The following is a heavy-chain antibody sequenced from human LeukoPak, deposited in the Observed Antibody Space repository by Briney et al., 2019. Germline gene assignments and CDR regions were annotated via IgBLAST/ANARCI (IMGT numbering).Heavy chain of an antibody. J-gene: IGHJ4*02. CDR2: IIPIFGTA. V-gene: IGHV1-69*05. D-gene: IGHD3-22*01. CDR3: ARDSGGPYYYDSSGYYPQPRRYYFDY. CDR1: GGTFSSYA. Sequence: SVKVSCKASGGTFSSYAISWVRQAPGQGLEWMGGIIPIFGTANYEQKFQGRVTITTDESTSTAYMELSSLRSEDTAVYYCARDSGGPYYYDSSGYYPQPRRYYFDYWGQGTLVTVSS.